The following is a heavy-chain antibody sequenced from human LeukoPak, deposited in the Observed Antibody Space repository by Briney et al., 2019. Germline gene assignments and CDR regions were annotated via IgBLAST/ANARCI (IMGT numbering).Heavy chain of an antibody. CDR3: AGAPDVGYEDYFDY. D-gene: IGHD5-12*01. J-gene: IGHJ4*02. Sequence: SETLSLTCAVYGGSFSGYYWSWISQPPGKGLDWIGEINHSGSTNYNPSLKSRVTISVDTSKNQFSLKLSSVTAADTAVYYCAGAPDVGYEDYFDYWGQGTLVTVSS. CDR1: GGSFSGYY. V-gene: IGHV4-34*01. CDR2: INHSGST.